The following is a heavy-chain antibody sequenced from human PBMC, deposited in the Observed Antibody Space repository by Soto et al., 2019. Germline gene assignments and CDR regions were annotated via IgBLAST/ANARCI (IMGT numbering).Heavy chain of an antibody. CDR2: IDPSDSYT. CDR3: ATNFRYCSSTSCHVDY. D-gene: IGHD2-2*01. CDR1: GYSFTSYW. V-gene: IGHV5-10-1*01. J-gene: IGHJ4*02. Sequence: GESLKISCKGSGYSFTSYWISWVRQMPGKGLEWMGRIDPSDSYTNYSPSFQGHVTISADKSISTAYLQWSSLKASDTAMYYCATNFRYCSSTSCHVDYWGQGTLVTVSS.